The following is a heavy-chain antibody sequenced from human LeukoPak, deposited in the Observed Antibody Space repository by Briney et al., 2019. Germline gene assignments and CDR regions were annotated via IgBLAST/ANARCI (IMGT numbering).Heavy chain of an antibody. J-gene: IGHJ4*02. D-gene: IGHD6-13*01. V-gene: IGHV4-39*02. CDR2: IYYSGST. Sequence: SETLSLTCTVSGGSISSSSYYWGWIRQPPGKGLEWIGSIYYSGSTYYNSSLKSRATISVDTSKNQFSLKLSSMTAADTAVYYCASDKGYSNNYFDYWGQGTLVTVSS. CDR3: ASDKGYSNNYFDY. CDR1: GGSISSSSYY.